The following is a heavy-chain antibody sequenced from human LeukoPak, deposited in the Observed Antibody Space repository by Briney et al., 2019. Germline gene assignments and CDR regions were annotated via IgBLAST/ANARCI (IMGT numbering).Heavy chain of an antibody. J-gene: IGHJ3*02. CDR2: ISSSSSYI. Sequence: GGSLRLSCAASGFTFSCYSMNWVRQAPGKGLEWVSSISSSSSYIYYADSVKGRVTISRDNAKNSLYLQMNSLRAEDTAVYYCARGVGGSGYEPDAFDIWGQGTMVTVSS. D-gene: IGHD5-12*01. CDR1: GFTFSCYS. V-gene: IGHV3-21*01. CDR3: ARGVGGSGYEPDAFDI.